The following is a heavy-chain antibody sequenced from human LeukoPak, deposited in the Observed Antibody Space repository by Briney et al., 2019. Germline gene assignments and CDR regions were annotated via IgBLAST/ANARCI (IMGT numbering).Heavy chain of an antibody. V-gene: IGHV4-34*01. J-gene: IGHJ5*02. CDR1: GGSFSGYY. CDR3: ARGGYDYVWGSYRSRWFDP. Sequence: SETLSLTCAVYGGSFSGYYWSWIRQPPGKGLEWIGEINHSGSTNYNPSLKSRVTISVDTSKNQLSLKLSSVTAADTAVYYCARGGYDYVWGSYRSRWFDPWGQGTLVTVSS. CDR2: INHSGST. D-gene: IGHD3-16*02.